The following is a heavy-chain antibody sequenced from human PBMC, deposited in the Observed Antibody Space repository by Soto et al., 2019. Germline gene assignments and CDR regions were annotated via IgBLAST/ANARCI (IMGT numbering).Heavy chain of an antibody. V-gene: IGHV3-7*05. CDR2: IRQDGSEK. J-gene: IGHJ4*02. D-gene: IGHD3-22*01. Sequence: PGGSLRLSGAASGFTFSGYWMSWVRQAPGKGLEWVANIRQDGSEKYYVDSVKGRFTISRDNAKNSLSLQMNSLRVEDTAVYYCARDGDYYNPPFDYWGQGTLVTVSS. CDR1: GFTFSGYW. CDR3: ARDGDYYNPPFDY.